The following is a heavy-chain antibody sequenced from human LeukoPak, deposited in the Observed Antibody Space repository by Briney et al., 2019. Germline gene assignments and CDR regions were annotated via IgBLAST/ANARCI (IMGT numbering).Heavy chain of an antibody. J-gene: IGHJ6*02. D-gene: IGHD1-7*01. CDR1: GGSISSYY. CDR2: LYYSGST. Sequence: PSETLSLTCTVSGGSISSYYWSWIRQPPGKGLEWIGDLYYSGSTNYNPSLKSRVTISVDTSKNQFSLKLSSVTAADTAVYYCARDKPLTLGTTHYYYGMDVWGQGTTVTVSS. V-gene: IGHV4-59*01. CDR3: ARDKPLTLGTTHYYYGMDV.